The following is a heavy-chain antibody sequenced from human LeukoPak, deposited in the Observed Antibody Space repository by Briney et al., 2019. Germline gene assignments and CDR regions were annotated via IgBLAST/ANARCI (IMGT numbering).Heavy chain of an antibody. CDR1: GYTFTSYY. D-gene: IGHD1-26*01. Sequence: GASVKVSCKASGYTFTSYYMHWVRQAPGQGLERMGLINPSGGTTRYAQKFQGRVTMTRDLSTSTDYMELSSLRSDDTAVYFCARDNSVGDYAWWFDPWGQGTLVTVSS. V-gene: IGHV1-46*01. CDR2: INPSGGTT. J-gene: IGHJ5*02. CDR3: ARDNSVGDYAWWFDP.